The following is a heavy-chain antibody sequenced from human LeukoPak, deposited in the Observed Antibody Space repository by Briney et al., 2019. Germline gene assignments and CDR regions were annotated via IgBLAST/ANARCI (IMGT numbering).Heavy chain of an antibody. CDR3: AKDNYDILTGYFDY. CDR2: ISWNSGSI. D-gene: IGHD3-9*01. J-gene: IGHJ4*02. CDR1: GFTFDDYA. V-gene: IGHV3-9*03. Sequence: GGSLRLSCAASGFTFDDYAMHWVRQAPGKGLEWVSGISWNSGSIGYADSVKGRFTISRDNAKSSLYLQMNSLRAEDMALYYCAKDNYDILTGYFDYWGQGTLVTVSS.